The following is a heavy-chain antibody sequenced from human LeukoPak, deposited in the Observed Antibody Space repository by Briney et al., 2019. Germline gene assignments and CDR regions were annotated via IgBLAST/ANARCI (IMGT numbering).Heavy chain of an antibody. CDR2: ISGDSSTK. V-gene: IGHV3-48*02. D-gene: IGHD6-13*01. Sequence: GGSLRLSCEASGFTFSSYSMNWLRRAPGKGLEWVSYISGDSSTKYYADSLKGRFTISRDNAKNSLYLQMNSLRDEDTAVYYCARDSFSWYYWGQGALVTVSS. CDR1: GFTFSSYS. CDR3: ARDSFSWYY. J-gene: IGHJ4*02.